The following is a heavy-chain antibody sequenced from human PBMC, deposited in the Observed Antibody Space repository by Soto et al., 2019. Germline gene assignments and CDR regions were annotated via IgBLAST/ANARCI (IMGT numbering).Heavy chain of an antibody. J-gene: IGHJ5*02. CDR1: GFTFRNYA. D-gene: IGHD6-19*01. V-gene: IGHV3-23*01. CDR3: AKDGVARNGDWDWFDP. Sequence: EVQLLESGGGLVQPGGSVRLSCAASGFTFRNYAMTWVRQAPGKGLEWVSSIHGEGAGTYYADSVKGRFTVSRDDSKETLYLQMGSLRVDETAVYYCAKDGVARNGDWDWFDPWGQGTLVTVAS. CDR2: IHGEGAGT.